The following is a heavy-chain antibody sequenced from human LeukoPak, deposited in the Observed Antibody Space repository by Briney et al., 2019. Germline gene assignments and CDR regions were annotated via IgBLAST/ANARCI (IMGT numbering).Heavy chain of an antibody. CDR2: IYDSGRT. CDR1: GGSISSYY. J-gene: IGHJ3*02. V-gene: IGHV4-59*01. CDR3: ARDLYGDYAFDI. Sequence: SETLSLTCTVSGGSISSYYWSWIRQPPGKGLEWIGYIYDSGRTNYNPSLKSRVTISVDTSRKQFSLKLSSVTAADTAVYYCARDLYGDYAFDIWGQGTLVTVSS. D-gene: IGHD4-17*01.